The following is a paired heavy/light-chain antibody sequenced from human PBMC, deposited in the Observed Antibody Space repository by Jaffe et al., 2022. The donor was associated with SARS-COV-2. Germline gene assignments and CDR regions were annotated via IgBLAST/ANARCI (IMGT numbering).Heavy chain of an antibody. CDR3: ARGGTTVTTPSRQDV. J-gene: IGHJ6*04. D-gene: IGHD4-17*01. CDR1: GFTFSTYS. CDR2: ISSSSSTI. V-gene: IGHV3-48*01. Sequence: EVQLVESGGDLVQPGGSLRLSCAASGFTFSTYSMNWVRQAPGKGLEWVSYISSSSSTIYYADSVEGRFIISRDNAENSLFLQMSSLRAEDTAVYYCARGGTTVTTPSRQDVWGKGTTVTVSS.
Light chain of an antibody. V-gene: IGKV1-8*01. CDR2: AAS. CDR3: QQYYSYPLT. Sequence: AIRMTQSPSSFSASTGDRVTITCRASQGISSYLAWYQQKPGKAPKLLIYAASTLQSGVPSRFSGSGSGTDFTLTISCLQSEDFATYYCQQYYSYPLTFGGGTKVEVK. J-gene: IGKJ4*01. CDR1: QGISSY.